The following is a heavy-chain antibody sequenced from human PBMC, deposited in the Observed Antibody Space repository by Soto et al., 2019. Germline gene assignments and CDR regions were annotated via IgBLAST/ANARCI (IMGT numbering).Heavy chain of an antibody. D-gene: IGHD1-26*01. V-gene: IGHV4-39*01. J-gene: IGHJ4*02. Sequence: PSETLSLTCTVSGGSVITHTYSWGWIRQPPGKGLEWIGSVSYVGSTYYNPSLRIRATLSVDTSRNQFSLRLASVTAADTAFYSCARHTPIPPSVGSPRAPGYWGKGILVSGSS. CDR3: ARHTPIPPSVGSPRAPGY. CDR2: VSYVGST. CDR1: GGSVITHTYS.